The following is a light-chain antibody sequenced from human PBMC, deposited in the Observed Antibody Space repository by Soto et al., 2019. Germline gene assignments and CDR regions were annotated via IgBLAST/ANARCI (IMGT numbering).Light chain of an antibody. V-gene: IGLV2-8*01. CDR3: QSYDSSLSHVV. Sequence: QSVLTQPPSASGSPGQSVTISCTGMSSDVGGYNYVSWYQQHPGKAPKLMIYEVTKRPSGVPDRFSGSKSGNTASLTVSGLQAEDEADYYCQSYDSSLSHVVFGGGTKLTVL. J-gene: IGLJ2*01. CDR2: EVT. CDR1: SSDVGGYNY.